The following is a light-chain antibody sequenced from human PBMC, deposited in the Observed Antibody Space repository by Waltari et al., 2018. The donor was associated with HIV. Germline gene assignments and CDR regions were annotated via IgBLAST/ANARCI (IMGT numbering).Light chain of an antibody. CDR3: QVWEPTSDHVV. V-gene: IGLV3-21*03. CDR1: NIGMKT. J-gene: IGLJ2*01. Sequence: SYVLTQETSVSVAPGKTARITCVGNNIGMKTVHWYQRKPGQAPVRGMYDDSNRPSGIPERFSGSNSGNTATLTINRVEVGDEADYYCQVWEPTSDHVVFGGGSRLIVL. CDR2: DDS.